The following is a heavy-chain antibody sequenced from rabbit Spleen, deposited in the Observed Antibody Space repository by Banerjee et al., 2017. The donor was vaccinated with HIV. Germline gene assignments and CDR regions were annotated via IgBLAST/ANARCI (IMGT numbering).Heavy chain of an antibody. CDR3: ARDAGDADYGPYYLNL. CDR2: IEPIFGNT. V-gene: IGHV1S40*01. D-gene: IGHD2-1*01. J-gene: IGHJ4*01. Sequence: QSLEESGGDLVKPGASLTLTCTVSGFSFSSDYYMCWVRQAPGKGLEWIGYIEPIFGNTYYANWVNGRFTISSDNAQNTVDLQMNSLTAADTATYFCARDAGDADYGPYYLNLWGPGTLVTVS. CDR1: GFSFSSDYY.